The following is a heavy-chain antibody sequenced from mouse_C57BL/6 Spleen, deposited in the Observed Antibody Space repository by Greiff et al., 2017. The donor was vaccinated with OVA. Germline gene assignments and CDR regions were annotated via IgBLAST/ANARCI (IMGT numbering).Heavy chain of an antibody. CDR1: GYTFTSYW. V-gene: IGHV1-69*01. CDR2: IDPSDSYT. CDR3: ARGDYGSSYYFDY. Sequence: VKLQQPGAELVMPGASVKLSCKASGYTFTSYWMHWVKQRPGQGLEWIGEIDPSDSYTNYNQKFKGKSTLTVDKSSSTAYMQRSSLTSEDSAVYYCARGDYGSSYYFDYWGQGTTLTVSS. D-gene: IGHD1-1*01. J-gene: IGHJ2*01.